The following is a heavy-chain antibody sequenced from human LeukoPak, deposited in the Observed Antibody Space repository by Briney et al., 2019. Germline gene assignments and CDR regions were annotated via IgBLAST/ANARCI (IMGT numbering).Heavy chain of an antibody. J-gene: IGHJ4*02. CDR2: GHHSERS. CDR1: GDSISSTY. D-gene: IGHD3-22*01. Sequence: SETLSLTCSVSGDSISSTYWSWVRQPPGKGLEWIAYGHHSERSNYNPSLKSRVTISVDTSKNQFSLKLSSVTAADTAVFYCARRSYYDSSAIFDYWGQGTLVTVSS. CDR3: ARRSYYDSSAIFDY. V-gene: IGHV4-59*08.